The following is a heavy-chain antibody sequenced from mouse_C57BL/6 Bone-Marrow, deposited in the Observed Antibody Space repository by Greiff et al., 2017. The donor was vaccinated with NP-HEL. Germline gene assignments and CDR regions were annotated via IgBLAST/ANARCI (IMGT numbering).Heavy chain of an antibody. CDR1: GFNIKDYY. D-gene: IGHD2-5*01. Sequence: EVKLMESGAELVRPGASVKLSCTASGFNIKDYYMHWVKQRPEQGLEWIGRIDPEDGDTEYAPTFQGKATMTADTSSNTAYLQLSSLTSEDTAVYYCTLTGSNYEYYDAMDYWGQGTSVTVSS. CDR3: TLTGSNYEYYDAMDY. J-gene: IGHJ4*01. CDR2: IDPEDGDT. V-gene: IGHV14-1*01.